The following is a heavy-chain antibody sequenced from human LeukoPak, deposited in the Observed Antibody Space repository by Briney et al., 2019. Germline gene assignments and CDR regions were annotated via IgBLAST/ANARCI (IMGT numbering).Heavy chain of an antibody. CDR1: GFTLTNAW. CDR2: IKGKTAGGTT. J-gene: IGHJ4*02. D-gene: IGHD5/OR15-5a*01. V-gene: IGHV3-15*01. CDR3: TTVNVVSTSDF. Sequence: GGTLRLSRAVSGFTLTNAWMSWVRLAPGKGLEWVGRIKGKTAGGTTDYAAPVKGRFPISGDDSKNMMYLQMNSLKTEDTAVYYCTTVNVVSTSDFWGQGTLVTVSS.